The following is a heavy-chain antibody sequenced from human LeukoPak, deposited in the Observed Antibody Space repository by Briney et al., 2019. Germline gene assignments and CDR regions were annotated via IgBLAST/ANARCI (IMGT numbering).Heavy chain of an antibody. CDR1: GYTFTSYH. CDR2: INPSGGST. J-gene: IGHJ4*02. Sequence: ASVKVSCKASGYTFTSYHMHWVRQAPGQGLEWMGIINPSGGSTSYAQKFQGRVTMTRDTSTSTVYMELSSLRSEDTAVYYCARDTDTYYDFWSGYYPGPLDYWGQGTLVTVSS. CDR3: ARDTDTYYDFWSGYYPGPLDY. D-gene: IGHD3-3*01. V-gene: IGHV1-46*01.